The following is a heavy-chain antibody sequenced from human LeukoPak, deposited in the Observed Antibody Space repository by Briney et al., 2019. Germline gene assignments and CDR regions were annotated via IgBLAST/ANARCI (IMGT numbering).Heavy chain of an antibody. V-gene: IGHV3-11*04. CDR3: AKGWSYGSGTYFFDY. J-gene: IGHJ4*02. Sequence: GGSLRLSCAASGFTFSDYYMSWIRQAPGKGLEWVSYISSSGSTIYYADSVKGRFTISRDNAKNSLYLQMNSLRAEDTAVYYCAKGWSYGSGTYFFDYWGQGTLVTVSS. D-gene: IGHD3-10*01. CDR1: GFTFSDYY. CDR2: ISSSGSTI.